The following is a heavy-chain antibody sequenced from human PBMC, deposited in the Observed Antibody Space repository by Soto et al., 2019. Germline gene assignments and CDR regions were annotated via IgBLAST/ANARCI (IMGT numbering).Heavy chain of an antibody. V-gene: IGHV1-24*01. J-gene: IGHJ6*03. Sequence: ASVKVSCKVSGYTLTELSMHWVRQAPGKGLEWMGGFDPEDGETIYAQKFQGRVTMTEDTSTDTAYMELSSLRSEDTAVYYCATASRSSGWSIPDYYYYYMDVWGKGTTVTV. CDR2: FDPEDGET. CDR1: GYTLTELS. D-gene: IGHD6-19*01. CDR3: ATASRSSGWSIPDYYYYYMDV.